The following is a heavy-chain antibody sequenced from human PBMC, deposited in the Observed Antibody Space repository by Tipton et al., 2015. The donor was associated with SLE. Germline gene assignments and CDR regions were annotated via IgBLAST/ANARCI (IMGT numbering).Heavy chain of an antibody. J-gene: IGHJ6*02. D-gene: IGHD4-17*01. CDR1: GGSIISSNW. CDR2: IYHTGST. V-gene: IGHV4-4*02. CDR3: ARDLVRDGDYGDGMDV. Sequence: SLRLSCAVSGGSIISSNWWTWVRQPPGKGLEWIGGIYHTGSTNYNPSLKGRVTISMDKSNNEFSLKLTSVTAADTAVYYCARDLVRDGDYGDGMDVWGQGTTVTVSS.